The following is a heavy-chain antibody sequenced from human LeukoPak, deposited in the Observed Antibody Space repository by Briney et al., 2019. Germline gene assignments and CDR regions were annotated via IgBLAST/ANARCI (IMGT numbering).Heavy chain of an antibody. J-gene: IGHJ4*02. CDR1: GYTFTSYD. V-gene: IGHV1-8*01. CDR2: MNPNSGNT. D-gene: IGHD3-10*01. CDR3: AGDYYGSGSYYNSAAFDY. Sequence: ASVKVSCKASGYTFTSYDINWVRQATGQGLEWMGWMNPNSGNTGYAQKFQGRVTMTRNTSISTAYMELSSLRSEDTAVYYCAGDYYGSGSYYNSAAFDYWGQGTLVTVSS.